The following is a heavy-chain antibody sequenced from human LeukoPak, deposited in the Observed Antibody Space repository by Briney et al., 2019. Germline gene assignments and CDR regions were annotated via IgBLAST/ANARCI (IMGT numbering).Heavy chain of an antibody. D-gene: IGHD1-26*01. CDR1: GYTFTGYY. CDR2: INPNSGGT. Sequence: ASVKVSCKASGYTFTGYYMHWVRQAPGQGLEWMGWINPNSGGTNYAQKFQGWVTMTRDTSISTAYMELSRLRSDDTAVYYCARGRGSYLTIYYFDYWGQGTLVTVFS. CDR3: ARGRGSYLTIYYFDY. J-gene: IGHJ4*02. V-gene: IGHV1-2*04.